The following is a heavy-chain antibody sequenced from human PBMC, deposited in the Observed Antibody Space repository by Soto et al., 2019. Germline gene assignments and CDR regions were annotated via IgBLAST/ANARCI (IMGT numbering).Heavy chain of an antibody. V-gene: IGHV4-59*08. Sequence: SETLSLTCTVAGGSISSYHLSWIRQTPGKGLEWIGYIYYTGSTNYNPSLKSRVTISVDTSKKQFSLKLRSVTAADTAVYYCARLRAVAGTADWFDSWGQGTLVTVSS. CDR1: GGSISSYH. J-gene: IGHJ5*01. CDR2: IYYTGST. CDR3: ARLRAVAGTADWFDS. D-gene: IGHD6-19*01.